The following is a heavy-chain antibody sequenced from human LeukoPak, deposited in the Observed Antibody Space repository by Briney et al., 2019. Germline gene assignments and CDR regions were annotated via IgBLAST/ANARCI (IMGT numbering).Heavy chain of an antibody. CDR3: ASNTIYYENTGHYVLDS. J-gene: IGHJ5*01. Sequence: ASVKVSCKASGGTFSTYAISWVRQAPGQGLEWMGGIIPILGTANYAQKFKGRVTITADEFTGTAYMELSSLRSEDTAVFYCASNTIYYENTGHYVLDSWGQGTLVTVSS. V-gene: IGHV1-69*13. CDR1: GGTFSTYA. CDR2: IIPILGTA. D-gene: IGHD3-22*01.